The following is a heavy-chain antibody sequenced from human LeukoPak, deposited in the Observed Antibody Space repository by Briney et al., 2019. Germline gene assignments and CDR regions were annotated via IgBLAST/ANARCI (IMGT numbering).Heavy chain of an antibody. CDR2: ISSSSSTI. D-gene: IGHD3-3*01. Sequence: GGSLRLSCAASGFTFSSYSMNWVRQAPGKGLEWVSYISSSSSTIYYADSVKGRFTISRDNAKNSLYLQMNSLRAEDTAVYYCASDLGDSDYDFWSGYYEGWFDPWGQGTPVTVSS. V-gene: IGHV3-48*01. CDR3: ASDLGDSDYDFWSGYYEGWFDP. J-gene: IGHJ5*02. CDR1: GFTFSSYS.